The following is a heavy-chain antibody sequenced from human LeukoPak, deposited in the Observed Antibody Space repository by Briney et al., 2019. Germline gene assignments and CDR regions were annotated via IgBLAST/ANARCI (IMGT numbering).Heavy chain of an antibody. CDR3: ARPGVAARPDEFGY. D-gene: IGHD6-6*01. Sequence: GSSVKVSCKXSGATFSSYAISWVRQAPGQGLEWVGRITPTLDLAFYAQKFQGRVTLTADRSTSTAYLELTGLRSDDTAVYYCARPGVAARPDEFGYWGQGTLVTVSS. J-gene: IGHJ4*02. CDR2: ITPTLDLA. V-gene: IGHV1-69*10. CDR1: GATFSSYA.